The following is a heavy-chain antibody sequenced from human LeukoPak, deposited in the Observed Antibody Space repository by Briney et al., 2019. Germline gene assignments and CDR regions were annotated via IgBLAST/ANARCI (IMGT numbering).Heavy chain of an antibody. CDR1: GYTFTSYA. J-gene: IGHJ4*02. Sequence: ASVKVSCKASGYTFTSYAMHWVRQAPGQRLEWMGWINAGNGNTKYSQKFQGRVTITRDTSASTAYMELSSLRSEDTAVYYCAREDFYSSGPDYWGQGTLVTVSS. CDR2: INAGNGNT. V-gene: IGHV1-3*01. CDR3: AREDFYSSGPDY. D-gene: IGHD6-19*01.